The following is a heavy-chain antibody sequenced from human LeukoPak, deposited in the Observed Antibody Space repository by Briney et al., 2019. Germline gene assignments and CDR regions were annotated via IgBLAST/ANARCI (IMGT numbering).Heavy chain of an antibody. Sequence: SETLSLTCAVYGGSFSGYYWSWIRQPPGKGLEWIGSIYHSGSTYYNPSLKSRVTISVDTSKNQFSLKLSSVTAADTAVYYCARSLIAAGFPSHFDYWGQGTLVTVSS. CDR3: ARSLIAAGFPSHFDY. J-gene: IGHJ4*02. V-gene: IGHV4-34*01. CDR1: GGSFSGYY. D-gene: IGHD6-13*01. CDR2: IYHSGST.